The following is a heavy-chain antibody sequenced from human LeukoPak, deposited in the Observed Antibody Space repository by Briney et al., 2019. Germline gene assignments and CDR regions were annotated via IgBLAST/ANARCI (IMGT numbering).Heavy chain of an antibody. CDR1: GYSFTSYW. J-gene: IGHJ6*02. CDR3: ASLMVPSSSGYGMDV. Sequence: GESLKISCKGSGYSFTSYWIGWVRQMPGKGLEWMGIIYPGDSDTRYSPSFQGQVTISADKPISTAYLQWSSLKASDTAMYYCASLMVPSSSGYGMDVWGQGTTVTVSS. V-gene: IGHV5-51*01. D-gene: IGHD6-13*01. CDR2: IYPGDSDT.